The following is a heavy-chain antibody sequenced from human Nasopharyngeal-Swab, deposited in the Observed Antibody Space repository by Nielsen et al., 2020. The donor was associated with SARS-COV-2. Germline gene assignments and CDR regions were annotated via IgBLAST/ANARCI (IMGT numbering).Heavy chain of an antibody. J-gene: IGHJ4*02. CDR3: AKAHGNSWYSSLDY. CDR1: GFTFSTYA. CDR2: IINSGGST. Sequence: GESLKISCEASGFTFSTYAMSWVRQAPGRRLEWVSGIINSGGSTEYADSVKGRFTISIDNSRNTLFLQMNSLRAEDTAVYYCAKAHGNSWYSSLDYWGQGTLVTVSS. D-gene: IGHD6-13*01. V-gene: IGHV3-23*01.